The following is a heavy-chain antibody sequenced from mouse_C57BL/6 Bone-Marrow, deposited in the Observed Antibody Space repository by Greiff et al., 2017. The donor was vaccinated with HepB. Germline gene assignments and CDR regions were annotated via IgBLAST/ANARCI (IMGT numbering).Heavy chain of an antibody. CDR3: TKGYGNYYFDY. Sequence: DVQLQESGAELVRPGASVKLSCTASGFNIKDDYMHWVKQRPEQGLEWIGWIDPENGDTEYASKFQGKATITADTSSNTAYLQLSSLTSEDTAVDYCTKGYGNYYFDYWGQGTTLTVSS. J-gene: IGHJ2*01. CDR1: GFNIKDDY. V-gene: IGHV14-4*01. D-gene: IGHD2-1*01. CDR2: IDPENGDT.